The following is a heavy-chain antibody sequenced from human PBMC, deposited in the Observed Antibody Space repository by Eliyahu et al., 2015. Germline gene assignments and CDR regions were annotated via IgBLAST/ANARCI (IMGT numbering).Heavy chain of an antibody. Sequence: EVQLVESGGGLVKPGGSLRLSCAASGFXFSDYSMNWVRQAPGKGLEWVSSISSSSSYIYYADSVKGRFTISRDNAKNSLYLQMNSLRAEDTAVYYCARDPITIFGVVIPLLWGQGTLVTVSS. CDR2: ISSSSSYI. V-gene: IGHV3-21*01. D-gene: IGHD3-3*01. CDR3: ARDPITIFGVVIPLL. J-gene: IGHJ4*02. CDR1: GFXFSDYS.